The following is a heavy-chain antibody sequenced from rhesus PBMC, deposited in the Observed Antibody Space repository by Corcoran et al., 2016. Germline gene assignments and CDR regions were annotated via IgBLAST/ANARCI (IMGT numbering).Heavy chain of an antibody. V-gene: IGHV2-174*01. CDR3: ARGVGDFDWYFDL. J-gene: IGHJ2*01. CDR1: GFSLTTSGMG. D-gene: IGHD5-24*01. CDR2: IYWDDDK. Sequence: QVTLKESGPALVKPTQTLTLTCTFSGFSLTTSGMGVGWIRQPPGKALEWLALIYWDDDKRDTTSLKRRLTITKDTSKNQVVLTMTNMDPVDTATYYCARGVGDFDWYFDLWGPGTPITISS.